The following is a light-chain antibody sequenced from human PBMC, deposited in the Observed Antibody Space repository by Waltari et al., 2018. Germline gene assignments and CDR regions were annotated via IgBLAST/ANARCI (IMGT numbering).Light chain of an antibody. Sequence: DIQMTQSPSSLSPSIGDRVTITCRASYAFTNSLAWYQQKPGKAPKLLLYAASRLESGVPSRFSGSGSGTDYTLTISSLQPEDFATYYCQQYWSIPWTFGQGTKVEI. CDR2: AAS. CDR1: YAFTNS. CDR3: QQYWSIPWT. J-gene: IGKJ1*01. V-gene: IGKV1-NL1*01.